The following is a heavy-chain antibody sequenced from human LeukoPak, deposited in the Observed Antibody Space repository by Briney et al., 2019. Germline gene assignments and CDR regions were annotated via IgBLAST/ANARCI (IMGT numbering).Heavy chain of an antibody. V-gene: IGHV3-64D*09. CDR1: GFTFKSYP. Sequence: GGSLRLSCSAAGFTFKSYPMHWVRQAPGKGLEFVSAISSNGGSTYYADSVKGRLTISRDNSKNTLYLQMSSLRAEDTALYYCVKGDYYVMYVWGQGTTVTVSS. CDR2: ISSNGGST. CDR3: VKGDYYVMYV. J-gene: IGHJ6*02.